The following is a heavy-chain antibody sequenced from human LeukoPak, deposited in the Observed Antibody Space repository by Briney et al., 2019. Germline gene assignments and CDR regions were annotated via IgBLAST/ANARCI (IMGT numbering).Heavy chain of an antibody. V-gene: IGHV4-59*08. CDR1: GGSISSYY. CDR2: IYYSGST. Sequence: PSETLSLTCTVSGGSISSYYWSWVRQPPGKGLEWIGYIYYSGSTNYNPSLKSRVTISVDTSKNQFSLKLSSVTAADTAVYYCASSAIVAPSSVWGQGTLVTVSS. D-gene: IGHD3-16*02. J-gene: IGHJ4*02. CDR3: ASSAIVAPSSV.